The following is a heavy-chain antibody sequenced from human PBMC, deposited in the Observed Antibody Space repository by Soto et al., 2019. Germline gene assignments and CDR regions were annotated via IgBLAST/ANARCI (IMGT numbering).Heavy chain of an antibody. D-gene: IGHD3-9*01. CDR1: GDSVSSNSAA. Sequence: QSQTLSLTCAISGDSVSSNSAAWNWIRQSPSRGLEWLGRTYYRSKWYNDYAVSVKSRITINPDTSKNQFSLQLNSVTPEDTAVYYCASSTLRYFDWLLPDAFDIWGQGTMVTVSS. V-gene: IGHV6-1*01. CDR3: ASSTLRYFDWLLPDAFDI. CDR2: TYYRSKWYN. J-gene: IGHJ3*02.